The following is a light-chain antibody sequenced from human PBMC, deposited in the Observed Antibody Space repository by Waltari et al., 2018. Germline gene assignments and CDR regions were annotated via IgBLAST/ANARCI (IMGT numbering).Light chain of an antibody. CDR2: EVA. CDR1: SSDVGGYNH. J-gene: IGLJ2*01. Sequence: QSALTQPASVSGSPGQSITILCTGTSSDVGGYNHVSWYQQHPNKAPKLMIFEVARRSSGLASRFSGSKSGNTASLTISGLQAEDEADYYCCSYGGSSSFVIFGGGTKLTVL. V-gene: IGLV2-23*02. CDR3: CSYGGSSSFVI.